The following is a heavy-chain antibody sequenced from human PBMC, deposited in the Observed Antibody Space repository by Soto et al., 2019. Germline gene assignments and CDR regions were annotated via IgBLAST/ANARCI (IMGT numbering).Heavy chain of an antibody. J-gene: IGHJ6*03. D-gene: IGHD4-17*01. Sequence: GGSAKGSGKASGYAVASYYMHWVRQAPGQGLEWMGIINPSGGSTSYAQKFQGRVTMTRDTSTSTVYMELSSLRSEDTAVYYCARVNQPVGDYERGYYYYYMDVWGTGTTVTVSS. CDR2: INPSGGST. CDR3: ARVNQPVGDYERGYYYYYMDV. CDR1: GYAVASYY. V-gene: IGHV1-46*03.